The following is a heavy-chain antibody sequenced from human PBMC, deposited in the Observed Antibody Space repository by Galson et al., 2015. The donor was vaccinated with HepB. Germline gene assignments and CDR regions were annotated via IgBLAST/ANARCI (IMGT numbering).Heavy chain of an antibody. CDR1: GFTFSDYY. CDR3: ASPSVAAAGSGHYYYMGV. D-gene: IGHD6-13*01. J-gene: IGHJ6*03. Sequence: SLRLSCAASGFTFSDYYLSWVRQAPGRGLEWVSYISSTGSTIYHADSVKGRCAISRDNAKNSLYLQMNSLRAEDTAVYYCASPSVAAAGSGHYYYMGVWGKGTTVTVSS. V-gene: IGHV3-11*01. CDR2: ISSTGSTI.